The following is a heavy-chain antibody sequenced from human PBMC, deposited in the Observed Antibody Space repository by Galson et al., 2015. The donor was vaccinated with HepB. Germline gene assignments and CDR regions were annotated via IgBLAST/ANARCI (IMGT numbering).Heavy chain of an antibody. V-gene: IGHV1-3*01. CDR3: ARGALDSSWPFDY. CDR2: INPGNGDT. J-gene: IGHJ4*02. Sequence: SVKVSCKASGYTFTIYAMHWVRQTPGQSLEWMGWINPGNGDTKYSQKFQGRVTITRDTSASTAYMELSSLTSEDTAVYYCARGALDSSWPFDYWGQGTRVTVSS. CDR1: GYTFTIYA. D-gene: IGHD6-13*01.